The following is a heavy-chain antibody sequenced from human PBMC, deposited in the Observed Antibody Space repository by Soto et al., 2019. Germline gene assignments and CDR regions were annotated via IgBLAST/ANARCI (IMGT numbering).Heavy chain of an antibody. V-gene: IGHV3-13*01. D-gene: IGHD6-13*01. J-gene: IGHJ4*02. CDR1: GFTFSSYD. CDR3: AREAIAAAGTRNFDY. CDR2: IGTAGDT. Sequence: PGGSLRLSCAASGFTFSSYDMHWVRQATGKGLEWVSAIGTAGDTYYPGSVKGRFTISRENAKNSLYLQMNSLRAEDTAVYYCAREAIAAAGTRNFDYWGQGTLVTVSS.